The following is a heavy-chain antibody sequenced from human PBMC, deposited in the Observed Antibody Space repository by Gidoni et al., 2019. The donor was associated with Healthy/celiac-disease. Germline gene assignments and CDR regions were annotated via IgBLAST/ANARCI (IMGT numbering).Heavy chain of an antibody. D-gene: IGHD6-13*01. J-gene: IGHJ4*02. Sequence: QVQLVESGGGVVQPGRSLRLSCAASGFTFSSYAMHWVRQAPGKGLEWVAVISYDGSNKYYADSVKGRFTISRDNSKNTLYLQMNSLRAEDTAVYYCARDSSSTKANLSSPTLWGQGTLVTVSS. CDR1: GFTFSSYA. CDR3: ARDSSSTKANLSSPTL. V-gene: IGHV3-30-3*01. CDR2: ISYDGSNK.